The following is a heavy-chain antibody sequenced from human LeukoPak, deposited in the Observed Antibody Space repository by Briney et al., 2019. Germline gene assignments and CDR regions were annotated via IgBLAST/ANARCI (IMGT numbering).Heavy chain of an antibody. CDR2: ISGSGGSP. V-gene: IGHV3-23*01. D-gene: IGHD6-19*01. CDR3: AKDSAYSSGWTDY. Sequence: PGGSLRLSCAASGFTFSAYAMSWVRQAPGKGLEWVSSISGSGGSPYYADSVKGRFTISRDNSKNTLYLQMNSPRAEDTAICYCAKDSAYSSGWTDYWGQGTLVTVSS. J-gene: IGHJ4*02. CDR1: GFTFSAYA.